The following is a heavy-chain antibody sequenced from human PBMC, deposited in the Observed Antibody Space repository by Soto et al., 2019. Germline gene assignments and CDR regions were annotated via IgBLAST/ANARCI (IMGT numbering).Heavy chain of an antibody. CDR1: GFTVSSYA. D-gene: IGHD4-17*01. V-gene: IGHV3-23*01. CDR3: AKDLLYGDYVNYYYGMDV. J-gene: IGHJ6*02. Sequence: VGSLRLSCAASGFTVSSYAMSWVRQAPGKGLEWVSAISGSGGSTYYADSVKGRFTISRDNSKNTLYLQMNSLRAEDTAVYYCAKDLLYGDYVNYYYGMDVWGQGTTVTVSS. CDR2: ISGSGGST.